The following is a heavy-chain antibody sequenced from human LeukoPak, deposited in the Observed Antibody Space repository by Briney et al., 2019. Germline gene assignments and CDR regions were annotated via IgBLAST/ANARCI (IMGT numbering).Heavy chain of an antibody. V-gene: IGHV1-46*01. J-gene: IGHJ5*02. CDR2: INPNGDAI. CDR1: GYTFTKYL. Sequence: ASVKVSCKTSGYTFTKYLIHWVRQAPGQGLEWVGTINPNGDAINYAPRLQGRLTLTQVTSTSTVYMELRGLTPDDTAVYYCARPLFCAFDNCGYWLDPWGPGTLVTVSS. CDR3: ARPLFCAFDNCGYWLDP. D-gene: IGHD1-20*01.